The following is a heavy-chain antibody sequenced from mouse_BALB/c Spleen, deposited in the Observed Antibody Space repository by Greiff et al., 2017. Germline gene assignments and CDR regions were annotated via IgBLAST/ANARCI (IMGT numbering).Heavy chain of an antibody. V-gene: IGHV1-5*01. D-gene: IGHD2-1*01. Sequence: VQLKQSGTVLARPGASVKMSCKASGYTFTSYWMHWVKQRPGQGLEWIGAIYPGNSDTSYNQKFKGKAKLTAVTSTSTAYMELSSLTNEDSAVYYCTRNYYGNYGAAMDYWGQGTSVTVSS. CDR1: GYTFTSYW. J-gene: IGHJ4*01. CDR2: IYPGNSDT. CDR3: TRNYYGNYGAAMDY.